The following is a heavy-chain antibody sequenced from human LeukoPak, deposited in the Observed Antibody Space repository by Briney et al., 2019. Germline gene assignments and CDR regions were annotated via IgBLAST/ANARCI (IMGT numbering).Heavy chain of an antibody. Sequence: GASVKVSCKVSGYTLTDLSMHWVRQAPGIGLEWMGGSDPEDGETFYAQKFRGRITMTEDTSADTAYMELNSLRSEDTAVYYCATVKSYYYDRGGFYFDDWGQETLVTVSS. CDR2: SDPEDGET. CDR3: ATVKSYYYDRGGFYFDD. V-gene: IGHV1-24*01. CDR1: GYTLTDLS. J-gene: IGHJ4*02. D-gene: IGHD3-22*01.